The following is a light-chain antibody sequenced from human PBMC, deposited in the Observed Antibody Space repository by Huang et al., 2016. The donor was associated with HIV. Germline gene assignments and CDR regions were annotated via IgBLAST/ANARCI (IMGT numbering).Light chain of an antibody. CDR3: QQYYIAPFT. Sequence: DIVLTQSPDSLAVSLGERATITCKSRKSVFHRANNKNYLAWFQQKPGQLPRWRLYWGATRESGGPDRFRGSGSGTDFTLTITRLQADDVAVYYCQQYYIAPFTFGQGTKLEI. CDR1: KSVFHRANNKNY. J-gene: IGKJ2*01. CDR2: WGA. V-gene: IGKV4-1*01.